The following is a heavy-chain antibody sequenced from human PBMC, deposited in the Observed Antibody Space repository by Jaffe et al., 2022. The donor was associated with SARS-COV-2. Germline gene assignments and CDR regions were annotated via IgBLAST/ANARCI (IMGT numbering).Heavy chain of an antibody. D-gene: IGHD3-3*01. CDR1: GFTFSSYW. J-gene: IGHJ4*02. Sequence: EVQLVESGGGLVQPGGSLRLSCAASGFTFSSYWMHWVRQAPGKGLVWVSRINSDGSSTSYADSVKGRFTISRDNAKNTLYLQMNSLRAEDTAVYYCARDRSPHSLFFGVVMAEGFYFDYWGQGTLVTVSS. CDR3: ARDRSPHSLFFGVVMAEGFYFDY. CDR2: INSDGSST. V-gene: IGHV3-74*01.